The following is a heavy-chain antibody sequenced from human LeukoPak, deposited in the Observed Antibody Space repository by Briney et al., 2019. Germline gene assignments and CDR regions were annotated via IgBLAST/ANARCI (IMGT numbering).Heavy chain of an antibody. V-gene: IGHV4-4*07. CDR3: ARVVPRGYQLLSGVHWFDP. CDR2: IYTSGST. Sequence: SETLSLTCTVSGGSISSYYWSWIRQPAGKGLEWIGRIYTSGSTNYNPSLKSRVTMSVDTSKNQFSLKLSSVTAADTAVYYCARVVPRGYQLLSGVHWFDPWGQGALVTVSS. J-gene: IGHJ5*02. D-gene: IGHD2-2*01. CDR1: GGSISSYY.